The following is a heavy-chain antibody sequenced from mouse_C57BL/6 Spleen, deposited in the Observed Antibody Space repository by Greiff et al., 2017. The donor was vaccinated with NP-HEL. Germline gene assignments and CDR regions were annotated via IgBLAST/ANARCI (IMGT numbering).Heavy chain of an antibody. J-gene: IGHJ2*01. CDR3: ARSITTVVATDY. CDR2: INPSNGGT. D-gene: IGHD1-1*01. CDR1: GYTFTSYW. V-gene: IGHV1-53*01. Sequence: VQLQHPGTELVKPGASVKLSCKASGYTFTSYWMHWVKQRTGQGLEWIGNINPSNGGTNYNEKFKSKATLTVDKSSSTAYMQLSSLKSEDSAVYYCARSITTVVATDYWGQGTTLTVSS.